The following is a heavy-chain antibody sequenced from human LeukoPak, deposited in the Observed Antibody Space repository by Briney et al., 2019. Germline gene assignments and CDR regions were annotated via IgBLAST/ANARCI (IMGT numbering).Heavy chain of an antibody. V-gene: IGHV4-34*01. CDR3: ARVPSKSTDY. CDR2: INHSGST. CDR1: GGSFSGYY. Sequence: SETLSLTCAVYGGSFSGYYWSWIRQPPGKGLEWIGEINHSGSTNYNPSLKSRVTISVGTSKNQFSLKLSSVTAADTAVYYCARVPSKSTDYWGQGTLVTVSS. J-gene: IGHJ4*02. D-gene: IGHD2-2*01.